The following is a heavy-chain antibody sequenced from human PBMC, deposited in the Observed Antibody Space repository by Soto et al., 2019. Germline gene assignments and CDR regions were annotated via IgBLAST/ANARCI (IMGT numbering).Heavy chain of an antibody. CDR3: ARGQYSSGWYLVGAFDI. CDR1: GFTFSSYA. Sequence: QVQLVESGGGVVQPGRSLRLSCAASGFTFSSYAMHWVRQAPGKGLEWVAVISYAGSNKYYADSVKGRFTISRDNSKNTLYLQMNSLRAEDTAVYYCARGQYSSGWYLVGAFDIWGQGTMVTVSS. CDR2: ISYAGSNK. V-gene: IGHV3-30-3*01. J-gene: IGHJ3*02. D-gene: IGHD6-19*01.